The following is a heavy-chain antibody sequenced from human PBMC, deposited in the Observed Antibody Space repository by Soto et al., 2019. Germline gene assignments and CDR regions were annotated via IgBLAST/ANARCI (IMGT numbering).Heavy chain of an antibody. J-gene: IGHJ5*02. V-gene: IGHV1-46*03. CDR2: INPSGGST. D-gene: IGHD4-17*01. Sequence: ASVKVSCKASGYTFTSYYMHWVRQAPGQGLEWMGIINPSGGSTSYAQKFQGRVTMTRDTSTSTVYMELSSLRSEDTAVYYCARDGATTVTLPSNWFDPWGQGTLVTVSS. CDR1: GYTFTSYY. CDR3: ARDGATTVTLPSNWFDP.